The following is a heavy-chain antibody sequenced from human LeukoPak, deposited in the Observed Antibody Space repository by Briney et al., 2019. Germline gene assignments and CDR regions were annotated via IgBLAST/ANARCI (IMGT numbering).Heavy chain of an antibody. V-gene: IGHV3-9*01. CDR2: ISWNSGSE. CDR1: GFSFDDYA. D-gene: IGHD3-22*01. J-gene: IGHJ4*02. CDR3: ASLQRSMIVG. Sequence: TGGSLRLSCAASGFSFDDYAMHWLRQVPGKGLQWVSGISWNSGSEGYADSVKGRFTISRDNAKNSLYLQMNSLRAEDTAVYYCASLQRSMIVGWGQGTLVTVSS.